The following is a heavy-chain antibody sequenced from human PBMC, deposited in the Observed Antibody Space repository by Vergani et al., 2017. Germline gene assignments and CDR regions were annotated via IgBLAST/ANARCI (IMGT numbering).Heavy chain of an antibody. CDR1: GFIVSSNY. CDR2: ISGHGDRT. CDR3: AREERSNTSPFVGD. J-gene: IGHJ4*02. V-gene: IGHV3-23*04. D-gene: IGHD2/OR15-2a*01. Sequence: EVQLVESGGGLVQPGGSLRLSCAASGFIVSSNYMSWVRQAPGKGLEWVSAISGHGDRTYYADSVKGRFTISRNNSKNTVYLQMNSLKAEDRATYYCAREERSNTSPFVGDWGQGTLVTV.